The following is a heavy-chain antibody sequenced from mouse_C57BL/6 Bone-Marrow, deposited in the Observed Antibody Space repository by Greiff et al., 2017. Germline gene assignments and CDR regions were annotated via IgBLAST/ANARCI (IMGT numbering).Heavy chain of an antibody. Sequence: DVKLVESGPGLVKPSQSLSLTCSVTGYSITSGYYWNWIRQFPGNKLEWMGYISYDGSNNYNPSLKNRISITRDTSKNQFFLKLNSVTTEDTATYYCARDGYYVFAYWGQGTLVTVSA. V-gene: IGHV3-6*01. CDR3: ARDGYYVFAY. CDR2: ISYDGSN. CDR1: GYSITSGYY. J-gene: IGHJ3*01. D-gene: IGHD2-3*01.